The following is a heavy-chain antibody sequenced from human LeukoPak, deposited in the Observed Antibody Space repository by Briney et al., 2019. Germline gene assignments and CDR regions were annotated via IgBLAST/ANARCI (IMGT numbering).Heavy chain of an antibody. CDR1: GFTFDSYA. CDR3: ARVYTVTNSPSDY. D-gene: IGHD4-17*01. CDR2: ISSSGGST. Sequence: PGGSLRLSCAASGFTFDSYAMTWVRQAPGKGLEWVSSISSSGGSTYYADSVKGRFTISRDNAKNSLYLQMNSLRAEDTAVYYCARVYTVTNSPSDYWGQGTLVTVSS. J-gene: IGHJ4*02. V-gene: IGHV3-21*01.